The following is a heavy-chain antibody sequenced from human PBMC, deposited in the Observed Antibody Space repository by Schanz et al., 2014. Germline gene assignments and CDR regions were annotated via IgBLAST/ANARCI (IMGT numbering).Heavy chain of an antibody. Sequence: EVQLVESGGGLVQPGRSLRLSCVASGFRFDDYAMHWVRQAPGKGLEWVSGMSWNAGSLGYGDSVKGRFTISRDNAKNSLYLQVNNLSAEDTAVYYCVRDKKGCVAVAGRAAFDYWGQGTLVTVSS. V-gene: IGHV3-9*01. CDR2: MSWNAGSL. CDR3: VRDKKGCVAVAGRAAFDY. J-gene: IGHJ4*02. CDR1: GFRFDDYA. D-gene: IGHD6-19*01.